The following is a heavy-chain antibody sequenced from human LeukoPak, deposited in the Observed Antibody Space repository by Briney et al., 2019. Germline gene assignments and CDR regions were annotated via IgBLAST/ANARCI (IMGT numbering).Heavy chain of an antibody. CDR3: ARKLYDSSRYGQTYYFDY. J-gene: IGHJ4*02. Sequence: ASVKVSCKASGYTFTSYGISWVRQAPGQGLEWMGWISAYNGNTNYAQKLQGRVTMTTDTSTSTAYMELWSLRSDDTAVYYCARKLYDSSRYGQTYYFDYWGQGTLVTVSS. CDR2: ISAYNGNT. D-gene: IGHD3-22*01. CDR1: GYTFTSYG. V-gene: IGHV1-18*01.